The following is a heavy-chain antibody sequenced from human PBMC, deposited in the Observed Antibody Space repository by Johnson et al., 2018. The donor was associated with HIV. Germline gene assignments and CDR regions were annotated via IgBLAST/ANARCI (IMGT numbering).Heavy chain of an antibody. CDR3: ASGYILTGYSGAFDM. V-gene: IGHV3-66*01. CDR1: GFTVSRNY. Sequence: VQLVESGGGLVQPGGSLRLSCAASGFTVSRNYMNWVRQAPGKGLEWVSVIYSGGSTHYADSVKGRFTISRDNSKNTVYLQMNSLRAEDTAVYYCASGYILTGYSGAFDMWGQGTMVTVSS. D-gene: IGHD3-9*01. CDR2: IYSGGST. J-gene: IGHJ3*02.